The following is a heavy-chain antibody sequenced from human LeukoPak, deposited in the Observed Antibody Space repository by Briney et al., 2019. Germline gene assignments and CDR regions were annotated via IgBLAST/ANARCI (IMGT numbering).Heavy chain of an antibody. Sequence: GESLKISCQGSGYTFTKYWITWVRQMPGKGLEWMGVIYPGDSDTRYSPSFQGQVTISADKSVSTAYLRWSSLKASDTAIYYCARADTVTTFDFWGQGTLVTVFS. J-gene: IGHJ5*01. D-gene: IGHD4-17*01. CDR1: GYTFTKYW. CDR3: ARADTVTTFDF. CDR2: IYPGDSDT. V-gene: IGHV5-51*01.